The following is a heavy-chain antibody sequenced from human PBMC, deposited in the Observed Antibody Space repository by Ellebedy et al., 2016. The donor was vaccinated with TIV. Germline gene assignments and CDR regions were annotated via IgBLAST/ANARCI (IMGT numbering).Heavy chain of an antibody. Sequence: ASVKVSCXASGYMFTSYNINWVRQATGQGLEWMGRMNPHSGNTDFAKKFQGRVTMTRNTSISTAYMELSNLRSDDTAVYYCARGDVDVWGKGTTVTVSS. CDR3: ARGDVDV. J-gene: IGHJ6*04. CDR2: MNPHSGNT. CDR1: GYMFTSYN. V-gene: IGHV1-8*01.